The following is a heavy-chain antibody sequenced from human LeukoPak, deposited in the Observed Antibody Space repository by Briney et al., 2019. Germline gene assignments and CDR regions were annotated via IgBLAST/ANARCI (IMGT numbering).Heavy chain of an antibody. D-gene: IGHD3-10*01. CDR3: ARVRDESGFDP. CDR2: IIPLFDTS. Sequence: ASVKVSCKASGGTFSSYAISWVRQAPGQGLEWMGLIIPLFDTSNYAQEFQGRVTITADESTSTVYMELRSLTSDDTAVYYCARVRDESGFDPWGQGTLVTVSS. V-gene: IGHV1-69*13. J-gene: IGHJ5*02. CDR1: GGTFSSYA.